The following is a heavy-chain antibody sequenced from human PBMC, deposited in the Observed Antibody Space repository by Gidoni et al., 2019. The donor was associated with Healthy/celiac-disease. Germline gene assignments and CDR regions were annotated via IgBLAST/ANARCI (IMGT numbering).Heavy chain of an antibody. J-gene: IGHJ6*02. D-gene: IGHD3-3*01. V-gene: IGHV1-8*01. Sequence: QVQLVQSGAEVKKPGASVKVSCKASGYTFTSYGLNWVRQATGQGLEWMGWMNPNSGNTGYAQKFQGRVTMTRNTSISTAYMELSSLRSEDTAVYYCARGWPHFRFGVRSYYYGMDVWGQGTTVTVSS. CDR3: ARGWPHFRFGVRSYYYGMDV. CDR2: MNPNSGNT. CDR1: GYTFTSYG.